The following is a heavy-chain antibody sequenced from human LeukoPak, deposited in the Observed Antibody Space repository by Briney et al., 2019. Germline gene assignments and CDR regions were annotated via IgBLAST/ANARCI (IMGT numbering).Heavy chain of an antibody. V-gene: IGHV4-59*08. J-gene: IGHJ5*02. CDR1: GGSISSYY. Sequence: SETLSLTCTVSGGSISSYYWSWIRQPPGKGLEWIGYIYYSGSTSYNPSLKSRVTISVDTSKNQFSLKLSSVTAADTAVYYCARGADYGDYRNWFDPWGQGTLVTVSS. D-gene: IGHD4-17*01. CDR3: ARGADYGDYRNWFDP. CDR2: IYYSGST.